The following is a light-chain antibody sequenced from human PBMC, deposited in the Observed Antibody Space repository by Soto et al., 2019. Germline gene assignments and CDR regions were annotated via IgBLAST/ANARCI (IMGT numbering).Light chain of an antibody. V-gene: IGKV1-5*03. CDR1: QTISSW. J-gene: IGKJ1*01. Sequence: DIQITQSTSTLSASVGDRFTFTVRASQTISSWLAWYQQKLGKAPKLLIYKASSLESGVPSRFSGSGSGTEFTLTISSLQPDDFATYYCQQYSTYPWTFGQGTKVDIK. CDR2: KAS. CDR3: QQYSTYPWT.